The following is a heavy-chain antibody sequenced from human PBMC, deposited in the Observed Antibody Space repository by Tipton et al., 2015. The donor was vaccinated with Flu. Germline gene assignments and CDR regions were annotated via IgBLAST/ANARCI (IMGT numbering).Heavy chain of an antibody. CDR1: GFTYSSYS. CDR2: TSSSSSYI. J-gene: IGHJ4*02. CDR3: ARDLIVATITGLDFDY. Sequence: SLRLSCAASGFTYSSYSMNWVRQAPGKGLEWVSSTSSSSSYIYYADSVKGRFTISRDNAKNSLYLQMNSLRAEDTAVYYCARDLIVATITGLDFDYWGQGTLVTVSS. D-gene: IGHD5-12*01. V-gene: IGHV3-21*01.